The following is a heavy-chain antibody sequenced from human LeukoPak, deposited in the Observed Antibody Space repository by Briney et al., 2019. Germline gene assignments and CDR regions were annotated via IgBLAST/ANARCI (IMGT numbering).Heavy chain of an antibody. Sequence: GASLKISFKGSGYRFTSYWIGWVRRMPGKGLGWMGIIYPGDSDTRHSPSFQGQVTISTDTSISTAYLQWSSLNASDTAMYYCPRSSHYYYGSGPLHAYYFDYWGQGTLVTVSS. CDR3: PRSSHYYYGSGPLHAYYFDY. V-gene: IGHV5-51*01. CDR2: IYPGDSDT. J-gene: IGHJ4*02. CDR1: GYRFTSYW. D-gene: IGHD3-10*01.